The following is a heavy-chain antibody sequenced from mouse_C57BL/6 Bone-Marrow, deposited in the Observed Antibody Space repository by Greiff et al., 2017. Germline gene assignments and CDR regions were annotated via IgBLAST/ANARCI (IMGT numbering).Heavy chain of an antibody. CDR3: AIHYGSRYYAMDD. CDR1: GYTFTRYW. D-gene: IGHD1-1*01. Sequence: QVQLQQPGAELVKPGASVKVSCKASGYTFTRYWMHWVKPRPGQGLEWIGRIHPSDSDPNSNQKLKGKATLTVDKYSSTAYMQLSSLTAEDSAVYYCAIHYGSRYYAMDDWGQGTSVTVSS. CDR2: IHPSDSDP. V-gene: IGHV1-74*01. J-gene: IGHJ4*01.